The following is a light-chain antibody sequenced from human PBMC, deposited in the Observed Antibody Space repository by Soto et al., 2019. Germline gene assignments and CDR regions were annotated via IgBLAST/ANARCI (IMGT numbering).Light chain of an antibody. CDR3: QQRSNLLT. CDR1: QSVSSY. CDR2: DAS. Sequence: EIVLTHSPATLSLSPGERATLSCRASQSVSSYLAWYQQKPGQAPRLLIYDASNRATGIPARFSGSGSGTDFTLTISSLEPEDFAVYYCQQRSNLLTFGGGTKVDI. J-gene: IGKJ4*01. V-gene: IGKV3-11*01.